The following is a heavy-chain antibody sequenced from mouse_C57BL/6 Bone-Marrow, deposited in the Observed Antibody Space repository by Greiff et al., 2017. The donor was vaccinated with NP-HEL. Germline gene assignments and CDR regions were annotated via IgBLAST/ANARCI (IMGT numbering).Heavy chain of an antibody. CDR2: IDPSDSYT. Sequence: QVQLQQPGAELVKPGASVKLSCKASGYTFTSYWMQWVKQRPGQGLEWIGEIDPSDSYTNYNQKFKGKATLTVDTSSSTASMQLSSLTSEDSAVYYCARYDGPYYYAMDYWGQGTSVTVSS. J-gene: IGHJ4*01. CDR3: ARYDGPYYYAMDY. V-gene: IGHV1-50*01. CDR1: GYTFTSYW. D-gene: IGHD1-1*01.